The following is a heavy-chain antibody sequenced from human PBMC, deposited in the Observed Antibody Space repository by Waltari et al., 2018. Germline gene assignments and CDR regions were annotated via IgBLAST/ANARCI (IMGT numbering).Heavy chain of an antibody. Sequence: QVQLVESGGGVVQPGRSLRLSCAASEFTFSSYAMHWVRQAPGKGPEWGSVISDNERNIYYVDSVKGRFTISRDNSQKMLYLQMNSLRAEDTAVYYCARDYCDRTNCHGMDVWGRGTTVTVSS. J-gene: IGHJ6*02. CDR1: EFTFSSYA. CDR3: ARDYCDRTNCHGMDV. V-gene: IGHV3-30*04. CDR2: ISDNERNI. D-gene: IGHD3-22*01.